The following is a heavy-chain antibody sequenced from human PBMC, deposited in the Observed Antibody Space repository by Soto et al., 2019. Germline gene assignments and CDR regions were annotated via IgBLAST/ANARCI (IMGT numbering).Heavy chain of an antibody. J-gene: IGHJ4*02. V-gene: IGHV4-30-2*01. D-gene: IGHD2-15*01. CDR2: IYHSGST. Sequence: QLQLQESGSGLVKPSQTLSLTCAVSGGSISSDSWSWIRQPPGKGLEWIGYIYHSGSTYYNPSLXRXVXIXXDRSKNQFSLKLSSVTAADTAVYYCARGQVVAAQHWGQGTLVTVSS. CDR3: ARGQVVAAQH. CDR1: GGSISSDS.